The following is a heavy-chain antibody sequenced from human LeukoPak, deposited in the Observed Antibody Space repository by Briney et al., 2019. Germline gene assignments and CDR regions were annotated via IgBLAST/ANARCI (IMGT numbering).Heavy chain of an antibody. J-gene: IGHJ4*02. V-gene: IGHV4-31*03. CDR3: ARKRGSNYFFDD. CDR1: GASISSGDYS. Sequence: SETLSLTCSVSGASISSGDYSWTWIRQQPGKGLEWIGYIYHSGSTYYNPSLKSRLTISLDTSKNQFSLNLNSVTAADTAVYYCARKRGSNYFFDDWGQGTLVTVSS. CDR2: IYHSGST. D-gene: IGHD6-13*01.